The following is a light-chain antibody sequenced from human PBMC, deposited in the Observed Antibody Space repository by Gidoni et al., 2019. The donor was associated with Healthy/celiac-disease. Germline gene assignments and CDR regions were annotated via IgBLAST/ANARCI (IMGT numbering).Light chain of an antibody. V-gene: IGLV3-19*01. Sequence: SSELTQYPAVSVALGQTVRITCQGDSLRSYYASWYQQKPGQAPVLVIYGKNNRPSGIPDRFSGSSSGTTASLTITGAQAEDEADYYCNSRDSSGNHLVVFGGGTKLTVL. J-gene: IGLJ2*01. CDR1: SLRSYY. CDR2: GKN. CDR3: NSRDSSGNHLVV.